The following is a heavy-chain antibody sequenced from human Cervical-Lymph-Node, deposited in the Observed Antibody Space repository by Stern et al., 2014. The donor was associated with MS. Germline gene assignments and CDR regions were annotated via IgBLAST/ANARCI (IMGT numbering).Heavy chain of an antibody. CDR3: AKDRGSSVAARYFDY. CDR1: GFTFSNYG. CDR2: ILYDGSNK. J-gene: IGHJ4*02. D-gene: IGHD6-6*01. V-gene: IGHV3-30*18. Sequence: QVQLMQSGGGVVQPGRSLRLSCAASGFTFSNYGMHWVRQAPGKGLEWVAVILYDGSNKYYADSVKGRFTVSRDNSKNTLYLQMNSLRADDTAIYYCAKDRGSSVAARYFDYWGQGTLVTVSS.